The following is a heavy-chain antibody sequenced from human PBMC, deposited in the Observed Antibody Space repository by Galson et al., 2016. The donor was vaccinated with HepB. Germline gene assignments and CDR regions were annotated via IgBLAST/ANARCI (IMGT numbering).Heavy chain of an antibody. CDR2: ITGSGDST. CDR3: AKDGWRSSVGYFYYYGLDV. CDR1: GFTFSNYG. J-gene: IGHJ6*02. V-gene: IGHV3-23*01. Sequence: SLRLSCAASGFTFSNYGMNWVRQAPGKGLEWVPAITGSGDSTYYADSVKGRFTISRDNSKNTLYLQMNSLRAEDTAVYYCAKDGWRSSVGYFYYYGLDVWGHCTTVTLSS. D-gene: IGHD3-16*01.